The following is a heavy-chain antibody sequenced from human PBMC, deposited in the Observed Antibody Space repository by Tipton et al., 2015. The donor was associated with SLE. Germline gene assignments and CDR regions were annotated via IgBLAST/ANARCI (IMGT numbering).Heavy chain of an antibody. CDR2: IYSSGRT. J-gene: IGHJ4*02. D-gene: IGHD2-21*01. CDR3: VRQRLWSDY. V-gene: IGHV4-4*07. CDR1: GGAISTFY. Sequence: TLSLTCTVSGGAISTFYWSWIRQSAGKGLEWIGRIYSSGRTNYNPSLRSRVTISIDTSKSHFSLKLTSVTATDTAVYYCVRQRLWSDYWGQGNLVTVSS.